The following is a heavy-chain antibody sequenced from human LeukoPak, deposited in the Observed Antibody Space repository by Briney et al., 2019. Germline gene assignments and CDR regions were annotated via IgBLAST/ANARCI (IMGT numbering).Heavy chain of an antibody. J-gene: IGHJ4*02. CDR2: ISSSSSTI. V-gene: IGHV3-48*01. CDR3: ARSGSRLRFLEWLPRAFDY. Sequence: QPGRSLRLSCAASGFTFSSYSMNWVRQAPGKGLEWVSYISSSSSTIYYADSVKGRFTISRDNAKNSLYLQMNSLRAEDTAVYYCARSGSRLRFLEWLPRAFDYWGQGTLVTVSS. D-gene: IGHD3-3*01. CDR1: GFTFSSYS.